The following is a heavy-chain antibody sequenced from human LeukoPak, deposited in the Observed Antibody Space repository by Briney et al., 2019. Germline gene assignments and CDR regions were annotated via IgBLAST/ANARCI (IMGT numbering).Heavy chain of an antibody. V-gene: IGHV3-48*03. D-gene: IGHD2-21*01. Sequence: PGGSLRLSCAASGFTFSDYEMNWVRQTPGKGLEWVSYISSSGSTIYYADSVKGRFTISRDNAKNSLNLQMSSLRAEDTAVYYCARAGLGDNGAFDIWGQGTMVTVSS. J-gene: IGHJ3*02. CDR3: ARAGLGDNGAFDI. CDR1: GFTFSDYE. CDR2: ISSSGSTI.